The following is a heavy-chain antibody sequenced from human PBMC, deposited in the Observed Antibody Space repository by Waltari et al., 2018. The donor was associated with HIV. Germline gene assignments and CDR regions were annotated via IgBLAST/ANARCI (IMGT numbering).Heavy chain of an antibody. Sequence: QVQLVQSGAEVKKPGASVRISCKASGYTFIDHHIHWVRQAPGQGLEWMGIIKFKDNNYKHYERRFQGRGTLAGDTSTGTAYMELSRLTPEDTAVYYCARDNRDWSWDCWGQGTLVRVSS. CDR1: GYTFIDHH. D-gene: IGHD3-9*01. V-gene: IGHV1-46*01. J-gene: IGHJ4*02. CDR2: IKFKDNNY. CDR3: ARDNRDWSWDC.